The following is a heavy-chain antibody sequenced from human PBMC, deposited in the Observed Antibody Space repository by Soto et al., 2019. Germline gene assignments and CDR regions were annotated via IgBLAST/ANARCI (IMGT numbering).Heavy chain of an antibody. CDR1: GGRISSGGYY. J-gene: IGHJ6*02. Sequence: QVQLQESGPGLVKPSQTLSLTCTVSGGRISSGGYYWSWIRQHPGKGLEWIGYIYYSGSTYYNPPLKSRVSISLDTSKNQFSLKLSSVTAADTAVYYCAREYWSRTDCYSAMDVWGQGTTVTVSS. D-gene: IGHD2-2*01. CDR3: AREYWSRTDCYSAMDV. CDR2: IYYSGST. V-gene: IGHV4-31*03.